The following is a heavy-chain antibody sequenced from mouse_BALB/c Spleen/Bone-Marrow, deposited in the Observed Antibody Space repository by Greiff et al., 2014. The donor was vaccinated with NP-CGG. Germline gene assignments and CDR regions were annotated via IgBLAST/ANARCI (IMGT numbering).Heavy chain of an antibody. CDR3: ASYHSSGYAMDY. J-gene: IGHJ4*01. D-gene: IGHD3-1*01. CDR1: GYSFTDYN. V-gene: IGHV1S135*01. Sequence: VESGASVKVSCKASGYSFTDYNMYWVKQSHGKSLEWIGYIDPYNGGTSYNQKFKGKATLTVDKSSSTAFMHLNSLTSEDSAVYYCASYHSSGYAMDYWGQGTSVTVSS. CDR2: IDPYNGGT.